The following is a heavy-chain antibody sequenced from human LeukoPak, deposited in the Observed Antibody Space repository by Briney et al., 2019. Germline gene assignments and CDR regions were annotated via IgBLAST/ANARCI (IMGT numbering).Heavy chain of an antibody. Sequence: ASVKVSCKASGYTFTSYGISWVLQAPGQGLEWMGWISAYNGNTNYAQKLQGRVTMTTDTSTSTAYMELRSLRSDDTAVYYCARGLSGYYDGAYYFDYWGQGTLVTVSS. CDR1: GYTFTSYG. J-gene: IGHJ4*02. CDR2: ISAYNGNT. D-gene: IGHD3-22*01. CDR3: ARGLSGYYDGAYYFDY. V-gene: IGHV1-18*01.